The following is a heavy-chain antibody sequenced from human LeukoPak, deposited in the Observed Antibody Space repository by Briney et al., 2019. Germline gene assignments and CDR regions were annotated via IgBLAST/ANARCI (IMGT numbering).Heavy chain of an antibody. J-gene: IGHJ6*02. V-gene: IGHV3-64*01. CDR2: ISSNGGST. CDR3: ARVIGEQQLVFYYGMDV. D-gene: IGHD6-13*01. CDR1: GFTFSSFA. Sequence: GGSLRLSCAASGFTFSSFAMNWVRQAPGKGLEYVSAISSNGGSTYYANSVKGRFTISRDNSKNTLYLQMGSLRVEDMAVYYCARVIGEQQLVFYYGMDVWGQGTTVTVSS.